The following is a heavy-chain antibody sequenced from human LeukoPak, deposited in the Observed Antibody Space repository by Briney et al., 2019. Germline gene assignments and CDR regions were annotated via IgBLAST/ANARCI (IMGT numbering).Heavy chain of an antibody. CDR2: IKSDGITT. CDR1: GFTFTNYW. Sequence: GGSLRLSCAASGFTFTNYWIHWVRHAPGKGLMWVSRIKSDGITTNYADSVKGRFTISRDNAKNTVYLQMNSLRAEDTAVYYCARGMFGGYCTDYWGQGTWVPVSP. D-gene: IGHD3-3*01. CDR3: ARGMFGGYCTDY. J-gene: IGHJ4*02. V-gene: IGHV3-74*01.